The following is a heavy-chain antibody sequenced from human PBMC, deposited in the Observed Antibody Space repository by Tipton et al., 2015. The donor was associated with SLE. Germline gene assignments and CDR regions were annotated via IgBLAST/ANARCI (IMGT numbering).Heavy chain of an antibody. CDR2: ISSSSSYI. V-gene: IGHV3-21*03. CDR1: GFTFNNYA. D-gene: IGHD1-26*01. CDR3: ARDEWELHDAFDI. J-gene: IGHJ3*02. Sequence: GSLRLSCAASGFTFNNYAMNWARQAPGKGLEWVSSISSSSSYIYYADSVKGRFTISRDNAKNSLYLQMNSLRAEDTAVYYCARDEWELHDAFDIWGQGTMVTVSS.